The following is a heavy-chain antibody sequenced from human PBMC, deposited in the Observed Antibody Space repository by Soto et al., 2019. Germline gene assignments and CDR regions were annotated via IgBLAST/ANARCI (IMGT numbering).Heavy chain of an antibody. J-gene: IGHJ3*02. CDR3: ARPWAVGATDAFDI. CDR2: IYPGDSDT. V-gene: IGHV5-51*01. CDR1: GDSCVAYW. Sequence: GQALKRSCSGAGDSCVAYWIGWVIQMHGKGLEWMGIIYPGDSDTRYSPSFQGQVTISADKSISTAYLQWISLRASDTAMYYCARPWAVGATDAFDIWGLGTMVT. D-gene: IGHD1-26*01.